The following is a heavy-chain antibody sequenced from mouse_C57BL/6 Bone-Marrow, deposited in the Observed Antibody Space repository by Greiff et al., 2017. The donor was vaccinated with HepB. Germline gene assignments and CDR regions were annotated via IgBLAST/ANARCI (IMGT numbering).Heavy chain of an antibody. CDR2: IYPGDGDT. J-gene: IGHJ2*01. V-gene: IGHV1-82*01. Sequence: QVQLQQSGPELVKPGASVKISCKASGYAFSSSWMNWVKQRPGKGLEWIGRIYPGDGDTNYNGKFKGKATLTADKSSSTAYMQLSSLTSEDSAVYFCARFGDSSGNFDYWGQGTTLTVSS. CDR3: ARFGDSSGNFDY. CDR1: GYAFSSSW. D-gene: IGHD3-2*02.